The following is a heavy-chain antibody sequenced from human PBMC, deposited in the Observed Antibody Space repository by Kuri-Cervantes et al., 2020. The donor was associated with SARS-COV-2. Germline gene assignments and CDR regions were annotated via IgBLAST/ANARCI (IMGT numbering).Heavy chain of an antibody. CDR1: GESFSGYY. CDR3: ARHPPGYYDSSGYYDY. V-gene: IGHV4-34*01. J-gene: IGHJ4*02. CDR2: VNHRGST. D-gene: IGHD3-22*01. Sequence: SETLSLTCAFYGESFSGYYWNWIRQSPGKGLEWIGEVNHRGSTNYNPSLKSRVTISVDTSSKQFSLHLGSVTAADTAVYYCARHPPGYYDSSGYYDYWGQGILVTVSS.